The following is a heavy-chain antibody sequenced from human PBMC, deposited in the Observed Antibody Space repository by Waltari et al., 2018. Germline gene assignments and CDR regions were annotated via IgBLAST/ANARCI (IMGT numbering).Heavy chain of an antibody. CDR2: ISWNSGSI. V-gene: IGHV3-9*01. CDR3: AKGQWLPTYYFDY. CDR1: GFTFDDYA. J-gene: IGHJ4*02. D-gene: IGHD6-19*01. Sequence: EVQLVESGGGLVQPGRSLRLSCAASGFTFDDYAMHWVRQAPGKGLEWVSGISWNSGSIGYADSVKGRFTISRDNAKNSLDLQMNSLRAEDTALYYCAKGQWLPTYYFDYWGQGTLVTVSS.